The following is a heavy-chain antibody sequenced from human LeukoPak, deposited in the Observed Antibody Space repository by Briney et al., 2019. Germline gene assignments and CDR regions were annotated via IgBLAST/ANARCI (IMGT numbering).Heavy chain of an antibody. Sequence: GGSPRLSCAASGFTFSSYSTNWVRQAPGKGLEWVSSISSSSSYIYYADSVKGRFTISRDNAKNSLYLQMNSLRAEDTAVYYCARWDYGDQFFDYWGQGTLVTVSS. CDR2: ISSSSSYI. CDR3: ARWDYGDQFFDY. J-gene: IGHJ4*02. CDR1: GFTFSSYS. V-gene: IGHV3-21*01. D-gene: IGHD4-17*01.